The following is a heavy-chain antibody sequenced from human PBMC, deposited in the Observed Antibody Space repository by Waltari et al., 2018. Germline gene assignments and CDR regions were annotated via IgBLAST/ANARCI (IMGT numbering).Heavy chain of an antibody. Sequence: EVQLVESGGGLVQPGGSLRLSCAASGFAVSSHYMSWVRQAPWKGVECISVIYAGGSTYYTDSVKGRFTISRDNSKNMLFLQMNSLRPEDTAMYFCAREWAGFGDYGIDYWGQGSLVTVSS. J-gene: IGHJ4*02. CDR1: GFAVSSHY. V-gene: IGHV3-66*02. CDR2: IYAGGST. CDR3: AREWAGFGDYGIDY. D-gene: IGHD4-17*01.